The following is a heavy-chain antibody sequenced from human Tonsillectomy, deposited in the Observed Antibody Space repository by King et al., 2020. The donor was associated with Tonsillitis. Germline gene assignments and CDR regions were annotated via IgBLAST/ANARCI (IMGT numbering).Heavy chain of an antibody. CDR3: ARGNKRGGWYY. J-gene: IGHJ4*02. CDR1: GYTFTSYY. Sequence: QLVQSGAEVKKRGASVKVSCKASGYTFTSYYMHWVRQAPGQGLEWMGIINSSGGSTSYAQKFKGRVTMTRDTSTSTVYMELSSLGSEDTAVYYCARGNKRGGWYYWGQGTLITVSS. CDR2: INSSGGST. V-gene: IGHV1-46*01. D-gene: IGHD2-15*01.